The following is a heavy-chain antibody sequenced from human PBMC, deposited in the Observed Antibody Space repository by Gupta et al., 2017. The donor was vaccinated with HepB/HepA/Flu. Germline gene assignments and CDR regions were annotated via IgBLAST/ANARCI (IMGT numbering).Heavy chain of an antibody. CDR3: ARAHTFGRGVIINWKYYHNGLDV. CDR1: GYALTDYD. D-gene: IGHD3-10*01. Sequence: QVQLVQSGAEVKKPGASVKVSCRASGYALTDYDIHWGRQATGQGLEWMGWMNPNTVKTGSSQTLQGRITRTRNTSINTAYMELSGLKSEDTAAYYCARAHTFGRGVIINWKYYHNGLDVWGQGTTVTVSS. CDR2: MNPNTVKT. J-gene: IGHJ6*02. V-gene: IGHV1-8*01.